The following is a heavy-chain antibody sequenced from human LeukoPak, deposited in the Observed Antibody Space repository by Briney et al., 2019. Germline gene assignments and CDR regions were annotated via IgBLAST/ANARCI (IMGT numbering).Heavy chain of an antibody. CDR1: GFDFSSNW. V-gene: IGHV3-74*01. CDR2: IKGDGIST. Sequence: GSLRLSCAASGFDFSSNWMHWVRHAPGQGLVWVSRIKGDGISTNYADSVKGRFTISRDNAKNTLYLQMNSLRAEDTAVYYCARERYNNYGMDVWGQGTTVTVSS. CDR3: ARERYNNYGMDV. J-gene: IGHJ6*02.